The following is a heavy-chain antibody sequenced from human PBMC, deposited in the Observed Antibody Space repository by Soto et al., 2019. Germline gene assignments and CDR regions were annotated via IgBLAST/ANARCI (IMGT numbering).Heavy chain of an antibody. CDR3: ARPDFGDYWYFDL. CDR1: GGTFSSHT. D-gene: IGHD4-17*01. Sequence: QDQLVQSGAEVKKPGSSVKVSCKASGGTFSSHTFSWVRQAPGQGLEWMGRIIPALGTATYAQKFQGRVTITADESATTGYMELNRLRSEDTAVYYCARPDFGDYWYFDLWGRGTLVTVSS. J-gene: IGHJ2*01. CDR2: IIPALGTA. V-gene: IGHV1-69*08.